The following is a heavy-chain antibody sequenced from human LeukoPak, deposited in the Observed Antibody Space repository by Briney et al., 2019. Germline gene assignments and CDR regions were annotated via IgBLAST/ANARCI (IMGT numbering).Heavy chain of an antibody. CDR1: GYTFTGYD. D-gene: IGHD5-24*01. Sequence: ASVKVSCKASGYTFTGYDINWVRQATGQGLEWMGWMNPNSGNTGYAQKFQGRVTMTRNTSISTAYMELSSLRSEDTAVYYCARVELAGYNADYWGQGTLVTVSS. J-gene: IGHJ4*02. V-gene: IGHV1-8*01. CDR3: ARVELAGYNADY. CDR2: MNPNSGNT.